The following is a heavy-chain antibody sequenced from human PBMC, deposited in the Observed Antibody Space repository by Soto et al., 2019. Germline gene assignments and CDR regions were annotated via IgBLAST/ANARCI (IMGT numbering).Heavy chain of an antibody. CDR3: ARPDSSGVDY. V-gene: IGHV5-10-1*01. CDR2: IDPSDSYT. CDR1: GYSFTSYW. D-gene: IGHD3-22*01. J-gene: IGHJ4*02. Sequence: GESLKISCNGSGYSFTSYWISWVRQLPGKGLEWMGRIDPSDSYTNYSPSFQGHVTISADKSISTAYLQWSSLKASDTAMYYCARPDSSGVDYWGQGTLVTVSS.